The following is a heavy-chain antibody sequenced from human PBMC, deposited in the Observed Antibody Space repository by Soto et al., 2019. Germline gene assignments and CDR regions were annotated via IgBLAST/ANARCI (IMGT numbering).Heavy chain of an antibody. V-gene: IGHV3-23*01. J-gene: IGHJ4*02. CDR2: ISGSDGST. CDR1: GFSFRSYA. Sequence: PXVSLRLSCVASGFSFRSYAMSWVRQAPGKGLEWVSVISGSDGSTYYADSVKGRFTISRDNSKNTLYLQMNSLRAEDTAVYYCAKDRERDAWYEDYWGQGTLVTVSS. CDR3: AKDRERDAWYEDY. D-gene: IGHD6-13*01.